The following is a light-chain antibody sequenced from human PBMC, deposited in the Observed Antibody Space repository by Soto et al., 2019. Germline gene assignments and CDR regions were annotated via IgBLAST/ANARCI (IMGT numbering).Light chain of an antibody. CDR2: DVS. CDR3: SSYTSSTTPVV. J-gene: IGLJ2*01. CDR1: SSDVGGYNY. Sequence: QSALTRPASVSGSPGQSITISCTGSSSDVGGYNYVSWYQQHPGKAPKLMIYDVSNRPSGISNRFSDSKSGNTASLTISGLQAEDEADYFCSSYTSSTTPVVFGGGTKLTVL. V-gene: IGLV2-14*03.